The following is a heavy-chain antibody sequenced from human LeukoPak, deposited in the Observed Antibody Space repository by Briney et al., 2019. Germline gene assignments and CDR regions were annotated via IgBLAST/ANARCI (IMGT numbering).Heavy chain of an antibody. CDR2: IKQDGSEK. CDR3: ATTSGIGYCSGGSCSI. J-gene: IGHJ4*02. D-gene: IGHD2-15*01. Sequence: GGSLRLSCAASGFTFSSYWMSWVRQAPGKGLEWVANIKQDGSEKYYVDSVKGRFTISRDDAKNSLYLQMNSLRAEDTAVYYCATTSGIGYCSGGSCSIWGQGTLVTVSS. CDR1: GFTFSSYW. V-gene: IGHV3-7*01.